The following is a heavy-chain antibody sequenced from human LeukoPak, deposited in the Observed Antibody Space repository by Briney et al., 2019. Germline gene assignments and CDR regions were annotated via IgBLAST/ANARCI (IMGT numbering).Heavy chain of an antibody. V-gene: IGHV3-30*18. Sequence: PGGSLRLSCAASGFTFSSYGMHWVCQAPGKGLEWVAVISYDGSNKYYADSVKGRFTISRDNSKNTLYLQMNSLRAEDTAVYYCANVISAAAGTSRDAFDIWGQGTMVTVSS. J-gene: IGHJ3*02. CDR2: ISYDGSNK. D-gene: IGHD6-13*01. CDR3: ANVISAAAGTSRDAFDI. CDR1: GFTFSSYG.